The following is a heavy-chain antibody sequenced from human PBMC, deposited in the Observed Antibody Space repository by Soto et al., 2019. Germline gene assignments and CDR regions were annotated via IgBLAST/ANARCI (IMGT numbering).Heavy chain of an antibody. V-gene: IGHV1-3*01. D-gene: IGHD1-26*01. J-gene: IGHJ4*02. Sequence: GASVKVSCKASGYTFTGYYMHWVRQAPGQRLEWMGWINAGNGNTKYSQKFQGRVTFTTDTSTNTAYMELKSLISEDTAVYFCARERRWEPLLYWGQGTLVTVS. CDR2: INAGNGNT. CDR3: ARERRWEPLLY. CDR1: GYTFTGYY.